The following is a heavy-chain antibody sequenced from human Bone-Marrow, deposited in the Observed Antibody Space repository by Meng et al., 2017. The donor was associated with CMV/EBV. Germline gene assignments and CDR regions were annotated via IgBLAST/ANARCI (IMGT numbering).Heavy chain of an antibody. CDR3: ARGVDYYDSSGYYY. CDR1: GGSFSGYY. V-gene: IGHV4-34*01. CDR2: INHSGST. Sequence: GQLQEWGAGLLEPSGTLSLTCAVYGGSFSGYYWSWIRQPPGKGLEWIGEINHSGSTNYNPSLESRVTISVDTSKNQFSLKLSSVTAADTAVYYCARGVDYYDSSGYYYWGQGTLVTVSS. D-gene: IGHD3-22*01. J-gene: IGHJ4*02.